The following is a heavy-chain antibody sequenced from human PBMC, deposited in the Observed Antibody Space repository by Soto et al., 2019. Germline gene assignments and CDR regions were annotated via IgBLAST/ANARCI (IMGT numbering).Heavy chain of an antibody. V-gene: IGHV2-70*11. D-gene: IGHD3-22*01. CDR1: GFSLSTSGMC. CDR3: ARIRYHDSSGYYFDY. CDR2: IDWDDDK. Sequence: SGPTLVNPTQTLTLTCTFSGFSLSTSGMCVSWIRQPPGKALEWLARIDWDDDKYYSTSLKTRLTISKDTSKNQVVLTMTNMDPVDTATYYCARIRYHDSSGYYFDYWGQGTLVTVSS. J-gene: IGHJ4*02.